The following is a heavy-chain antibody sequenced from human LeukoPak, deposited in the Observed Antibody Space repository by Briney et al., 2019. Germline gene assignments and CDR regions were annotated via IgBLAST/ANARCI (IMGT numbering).Heavy chain of an antibody. CDR2: IYYSGGT. CDR1: GGSNSSGGYY. J-gene: IGHJ6*02. CDR3: ASSEATTTPPPYGMDV. V-gene: IGHV4-31*03. Sequence: TTSETLSLTCTVSGGSNSSGGYYWSWIRQHPGKGLEWIGYIYYSGGTFYNPSLKSRVTISLDMSKNQFSLKLSSVTAADTAVYYCASSEATTTPPPYGMDVWGQGTTVTVSS. D-gene: IGHD5-12*01.